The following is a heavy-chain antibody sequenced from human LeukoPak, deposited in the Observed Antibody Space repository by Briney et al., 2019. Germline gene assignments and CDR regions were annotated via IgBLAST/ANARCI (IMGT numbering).Heavy chain of an antibody. J-gene: IGHJ6*02. CDR1: GFTFNNYG. Sequence: GGSLRPSCAASGFTFNNYGMHWARQAPGKGLEWVAVISYDGSNKYYADSVKGRFTISRDNSKNTLYLQMNSLRPEDTAVYYCAKDEGTVTYYYYGMDVWGQGTTVTVSS. CDR3: AKDEGTVTYYYYGMDV. CDR2: ISYDGSNK. D-gene: IGHD4-17*01. V-gene: IGHV3-30*18.